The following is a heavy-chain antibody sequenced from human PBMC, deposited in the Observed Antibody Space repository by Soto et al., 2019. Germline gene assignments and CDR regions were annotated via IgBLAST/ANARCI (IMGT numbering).Heavy chain of an antibody. D-gene: IGHD3-3*01. CDR3: AKDAVLRFLEWLSPSMDV. V-gene: IGHV3-23*01. Sequence: EVQLLESGGGLVQPGGSLRLSCAASGFTFSSYAMSWVRQAPGKGLEWVSAISGSGGSTYYADSVKGRFTISRDNSKNTLYLQMNSLSAEDTAVYYCAKDAVLRFLEWLSPSMDVWGKGTTVTVSS. J-gene: IGHJ6*03. CDR2: ISGSGGST. CDR1: GFTFSSYA.